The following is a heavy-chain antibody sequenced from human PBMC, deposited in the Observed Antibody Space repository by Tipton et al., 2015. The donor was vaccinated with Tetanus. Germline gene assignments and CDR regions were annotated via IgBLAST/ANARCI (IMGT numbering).Heavy chain of an antibody. V-gene: IGHV3-9*01. CDR3: AKDKSDLGYCSGGSRYTHYYGMDV. D-gene: IGHD2-15*01. J-gene: IGHJ6*02. CDR2: ISWNSGSI. Sequence: SLRLSCAASGFTFDDYAMHWVRQAPGKGLEWVSGISWNSGSIGYADSVKGRFTISRDNAKNSLYLQMNSLRAEDTALYYCAKDKSDLGYCSGGSRYTHYYGMDVWGQGTTVTVSS. CDR1: GFTFDDYA.